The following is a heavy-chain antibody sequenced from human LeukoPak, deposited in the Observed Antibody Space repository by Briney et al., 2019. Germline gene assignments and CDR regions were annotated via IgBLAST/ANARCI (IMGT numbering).Heavy chain of an antibody. Sequence: GRSLRLSCAAPGFTRSSYSMNWVCQAPGKGLEWVSYITSSSSTIYYADSVKGRFTISRDNAKNSLYLQMNSLRAEDTAVYYCARVEGVYDGYWGQGTLVTVSS. CDR2: ITSSSSTI. V-gene: IGHV3-48*04. J-gene: IGHJ4*02. CDR1: GFTRSSYS. D-gene: IGHD2-8*01. CDR3: ARVEGVYDGY.